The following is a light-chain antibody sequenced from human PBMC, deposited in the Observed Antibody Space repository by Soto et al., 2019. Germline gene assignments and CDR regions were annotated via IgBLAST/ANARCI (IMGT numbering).Light chain of an antibody. CDR2: DAS. Sequence: DIQMTQSPSTLSASVGDRVTITCRASQSISSWLAWYQQKPGKAPKLLIYDASSLESGVPSRFSGSGSGTEFTLTINSLQTDDFATYYCQQYTSYLYTFGQGTKLEIK. CDR1: QSISSW. J-gene: IGKJ2*01. CDR3: QQYTSYLYT. V-gene: IGKV1-5*01.